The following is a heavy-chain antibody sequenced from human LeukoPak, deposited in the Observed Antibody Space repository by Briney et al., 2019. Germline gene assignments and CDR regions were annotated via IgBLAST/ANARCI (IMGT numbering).Heavy chain of an antibody. CDR1: GDSISGGGYA. CDR2: IFHTGST. D-gene: IGHD3-10*01. CDR3: ARELWFANAPGSWLDP. V-gene: IGHV4-30-2*01. J-gene: IGHJ5*02. Sequence: KTSETLSLTCVVSGDSISGGGYAWSWIRQPPGKGLEWIGYIFHTGSTFYNPSLKSRVTISVDNSKNQFSLRLSSVTAADTAVYYCARELWFANAPGSWLDPWGQGTLVTVST.